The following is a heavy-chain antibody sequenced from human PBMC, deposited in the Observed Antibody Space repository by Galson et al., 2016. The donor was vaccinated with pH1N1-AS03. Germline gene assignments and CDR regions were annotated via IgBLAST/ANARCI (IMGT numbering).Heavy chain of an antibody. CDR1: GFSLRTSGVG. Sequence: PALVTPTQTLTLTCTFSGFSLRTSGVGVGWIRQAPGKALEWLAIIYWNDDIRYSPSLRNRLTITKDTSKSQVVLTMTNMDPVDTATYFCARAYYGDFADWFDPWGQGTLFTVSS. V-gene: IGHV2-5*01. J-gene: IGHJ5*02. D-gene: IGHD4-17*01. CDR2: IYWNDDI. CDR3: ARAYYGDFADWFDP.